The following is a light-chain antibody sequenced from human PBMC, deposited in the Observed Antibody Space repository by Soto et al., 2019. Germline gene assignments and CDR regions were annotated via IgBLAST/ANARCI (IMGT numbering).Light chain of an antibody. V-gene: IGKV3-20*01. CDR1: QSVRSTF. Sequence: VLPQSPDTLSLSPGDRATLSCRASQSVRSTFLAWYQQKPGQAPRLLIYGASNRAAGIPERFSGSAAGTELTLTVSRREPADSAVYYCQQYHDSPVHTFGKGNKQQIK. CDR3: QQYHDSPVHT. J-gene: IGKJ2*01. CDR2: GAS.